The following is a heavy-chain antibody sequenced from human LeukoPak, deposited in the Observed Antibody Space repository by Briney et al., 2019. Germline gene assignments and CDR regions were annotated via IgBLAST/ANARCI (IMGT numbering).Heavy chain of an antibody. CDR2: IIPILGIA. V-gene: IGHV1-69*04. J-gene: IGHJ4*02. Sequence: GASVTVSCKASGGTFSSYAISWVRQAPGQGLEWMGRIIPILGIANYAQKFQGRVTITADKSTSTAYMELSSLRSEDTAVYYCARAPIRFLEWLFTFDYWGQGTLVTVSS. CDR1: GGTFSSYA. CDR3: ARAPIRFLEWLFTFDY. D-gene: IGHD3-3*01.